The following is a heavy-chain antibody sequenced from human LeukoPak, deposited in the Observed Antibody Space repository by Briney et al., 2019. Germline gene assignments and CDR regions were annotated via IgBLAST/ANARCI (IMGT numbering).Heavy chain of an antibody. CDR3: ARSIVGANWFDP. CDR1: GGSFSGYY. V-gene: IGHV4-34*01. D-gene: IGHD1-26*01. Sequence: LETLSLTCAVYGGSFSGYYWSWIRQPPGKGLEWIGEINHSGSTNYNPSLKSRVTISVDTSKNQFSLKLSSVTAADTAVYYCARSIVGANWFDPWGQGTLVTVSS. J-gene: IGHJ5*02. CDR2: INHSGST.